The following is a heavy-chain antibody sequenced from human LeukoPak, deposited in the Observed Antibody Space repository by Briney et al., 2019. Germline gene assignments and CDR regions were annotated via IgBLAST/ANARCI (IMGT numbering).Heavy chain of an antibody. V-gene: IGHV1-46*01. CDR1: GYTFTSYY. Sequence: GASVKVSCKASGYTFTSYYMHWVRQAPGQGLEWMGIINPSGGSTSYAQKFQGRVTMTRDTSTSTVYMELSSLRSEDTAVYYCARKLEITMVRGPRPQWFDPWGQGTLVTVSS. CDR3: ARKLEITMVRGPRPQWFDP. J-gene: IGHJ5*02. CDR2: INPSGGST. D-gene: IGHD3-10*01.